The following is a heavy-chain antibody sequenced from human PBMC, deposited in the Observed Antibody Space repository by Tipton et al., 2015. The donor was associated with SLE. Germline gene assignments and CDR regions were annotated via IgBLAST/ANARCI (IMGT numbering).Heavy chain of an antibody. CDR2: INSIGSNT. CDR1: GFSFHTYA. J-gene: IGHJ4*02. D-gene: IGHD1-26*01. CDR3: ASTESGGELVGATGFDY. Sequence: SLRLSCAASGFSFHTYAMHWVRQAPGKGLEYVSAINSIGSNTYYANSVKGRFTISRDNSKNRLYLQMRNLRPEDKAVYYCASTESGGELVGATGFDYWGQGAQVIVSS. V-gene: IGHV3-64*01.